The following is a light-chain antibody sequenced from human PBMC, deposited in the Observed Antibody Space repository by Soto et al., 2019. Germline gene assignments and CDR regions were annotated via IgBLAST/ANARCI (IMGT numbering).Light chain of an antibody. CDR1: QSVSSK. CDR2: GAS. CDR3: QHYNNWPPYT. Sequence: EIVMTQSPATLSVSPGERATLSCRASQSVSSKLAWYQQRPGQAPRLLIYGASTRATGIPARFSGSGSGTEFTLTISSLQSEDFVVYYCQHYNNWPPYTFGQGTKVDIK. J-gene: IGKJ2*01. V-gene: IGKV3-15*01.